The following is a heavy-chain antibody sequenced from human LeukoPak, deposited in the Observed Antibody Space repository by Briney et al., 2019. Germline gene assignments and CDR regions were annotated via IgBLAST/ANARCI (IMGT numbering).Heavy chain of an antibody. D-gene: IGHD3-22*01. Sequence: PGGSLRLSCAASGFTFSSYWMSWVRQAPGKGLGWVANIKEDGSETYYVDSVRGRFTISRDNAKNSLYLQMNSLRAEDTAVYYCARAMIVVATYYFDYWGQGTLVTVSS. CDR3: ARAMIVVATYYFDY. CDR1: GFTFSSYW. CDR2: IKEDGSET. J-gene: IGHJ4*02. V-gene: IGHV3-7*01.